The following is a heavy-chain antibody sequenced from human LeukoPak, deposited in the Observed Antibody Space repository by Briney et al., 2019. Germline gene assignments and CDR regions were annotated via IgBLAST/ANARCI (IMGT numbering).Heavy chain of an antibody. CDR3: AREAGIAAAALDY. CDR2: ISSSSSYI. J-gene: IGHJ4*02. V-gene: IGHV3-21*01. Sequence: PGGSLRLSCAASGFTFSSYSMNWVRQAPGKGLEWVSSISSSSSYIYYADSVKGRFTISRDNAKNSLYLQMNSLRAEDTAVYYCAREAGIAAAALDYWGQGTLSPSPQ. D-gene: IGHD6-13*01. CDR1: GFTFSSYS.